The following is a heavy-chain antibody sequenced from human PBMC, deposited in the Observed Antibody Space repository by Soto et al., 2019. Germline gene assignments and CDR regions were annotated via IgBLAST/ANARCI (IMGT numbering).Heavy chain of an antibody. CDR3: AKDLVGATPFFDY. Sequence: GSLRLSCAASGFAFISYAIIFFRHSPFKWLEWVSAISGSGGSTYYADSVKGRFTISRDNSKNTLYLQMNSLRAEDTAVYYCAKDLVGATPFFDYWGQGTLVTVSS. D-gene: IGHD1-26*01. J-gene: IGHJ4*02. V-gene: IGHV3-23*01. CDR1: GFAFISYA. CDR2: ISGSGGST.